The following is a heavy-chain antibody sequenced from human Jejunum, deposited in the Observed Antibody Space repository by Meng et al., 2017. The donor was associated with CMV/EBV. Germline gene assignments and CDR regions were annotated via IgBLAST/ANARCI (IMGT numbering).Heavy chain of an antibody. J-gene: IGHJ4*02. CDR2: ISYDGTTK. V-gene: IGHV3-30*04. CDR3: ATYYALLSLDY. D-gene: IGHD1-26*01. Sequence: LSCAASGFTFGSHALRWVHQVPGKGLEWVSVISYDGTTKYYADSVKGRFTISRDNSKDTLYLEMNSLRAEDTAVYYCATYYALLSLDYWGQGTLVTVSS. CDR1: GFTFGSHA.